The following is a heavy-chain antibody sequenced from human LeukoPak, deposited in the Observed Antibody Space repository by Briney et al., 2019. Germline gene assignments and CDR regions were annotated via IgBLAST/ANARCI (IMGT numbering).Heavy chain of an antibody. CDR1: GFSFSSYL. Sequence: SGGSLRLSCAASGFSFSSYLMHWVRQAPGKGLEWVALIGFDVSKIYYADSMKGRFTISRDNSKNTLYLQMNSLRDEDTAVYFCARERLENCNDGSCPDALDIWGQGTMVTISS. V-gene: IGHV3-33*01. D-gene: IGHD2-15*01. CDR3: ARERLENCNDGSCPDALDI. CDR2: IGFDVSKI. J-gene: IGHJ3*02.